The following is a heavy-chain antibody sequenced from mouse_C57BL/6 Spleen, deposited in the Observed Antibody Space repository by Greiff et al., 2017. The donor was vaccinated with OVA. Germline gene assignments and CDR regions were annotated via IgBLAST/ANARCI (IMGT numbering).Heavy chain of an antibody. Sequence: QVQLQQSGDELVKPGASVKLSCKASGYTFTEYTIHWVKQRSGQGLEWIGWFYPGSGSIKYNEKFKDKATLTADKSSSTVYMELSRLTSEDSAVYFCARHEEGDPSIYYDGRFAYWGQGTLVTVSA. D-gene: IGHD2-4*01. J-gene: IGHJ3*01. CDR1: GYTFTEYT. V-gene: IGHV1-62-2*01. CDR2: FYPGSGSI. CDR3: ARHEEGDPSIYYDGRFAY.